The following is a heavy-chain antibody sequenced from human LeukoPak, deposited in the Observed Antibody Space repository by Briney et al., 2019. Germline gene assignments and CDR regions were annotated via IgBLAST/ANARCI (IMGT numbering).Heavy chain of an antibody. Sequence: GGSLRLSCAASGFTFSSYSMNWVRQAPGKGLEWVSSISSSSSYIYYADSVKGRFTISRDNAKNSLYLQMNSLRAEDTAVYYCARFYSNYVWALGYWGQGTLVTVSS. CDR1: GFTFSSYS. CDR3: ARFYSNYVWALGY. CDR2: ISSSSSYI. D-gene: IGHD4-11*01. V-gene: IGHV3-21*01. J-gene: IGHJ4*02.